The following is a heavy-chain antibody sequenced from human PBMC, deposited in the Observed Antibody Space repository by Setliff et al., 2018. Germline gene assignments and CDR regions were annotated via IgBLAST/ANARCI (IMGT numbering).Heavy chain of an antibody. CDR2: ISYDGSNK. V-gene: IGHV3-30*04. D-gene: IGHD6-19*01. CDR1: GFTFSSYA. Sequence: GGSLRLSCAASGFTFSSYAMHWVRQAPGKGLEWVAVISYDGSNKYYADSVKGRFTISRDNAKNSLYLQMNSLTTEDTAFYYCVKSDRDSSGWYPDYWGQGTLVTVSS. J-gene: IGHJ4*02. CDR3: VKSDRDSSGWYPDY.